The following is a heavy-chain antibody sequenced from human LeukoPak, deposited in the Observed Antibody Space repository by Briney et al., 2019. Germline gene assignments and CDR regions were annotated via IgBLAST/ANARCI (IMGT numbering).Heavy chain of an antibody. J-gene: IGHJ4*02. CDR1: GFTVSGDY. CDR2: LYYGVST. CDR3: ARGRQNYGDYPY. V-gene: IGHV3-53*01. Sequence: GGSLRLSCVVSGFTVSGDYISWFRQAPGKGLEWVSVLYYGVSTFYKDSVKGRFTTSGDNFNNTVYLQMNSQRAEDTAVYYCARGRQNYGDYPYWGQGTLVTVPS. D-gene: IGHD4-17*01.